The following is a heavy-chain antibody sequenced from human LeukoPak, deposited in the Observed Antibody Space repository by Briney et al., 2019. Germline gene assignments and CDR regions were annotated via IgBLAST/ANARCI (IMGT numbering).Heavy chain of an antibody. Sequence: GASVKVSCKASGYTFTSYYMYWVWQAPGQGLEWMGIINPSGGGTTYAQKFLGRVTMTRDTSTSTVYMELSSLRSEDTAVYYCARVWGSDRYAGDYWGQGTLVTVSS. CDR1: GYTFTSYY. V-gene: IGHV1-46*01. D-gene: IGHD3-16*02. CDR3: ARVWGSDRYAGDY. CDR2: INPSGGGT. J-gene: IGHJ4*02.